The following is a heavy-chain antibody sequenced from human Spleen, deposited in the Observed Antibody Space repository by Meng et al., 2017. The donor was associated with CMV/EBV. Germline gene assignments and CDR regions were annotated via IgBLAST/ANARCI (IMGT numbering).Heavy chain of an antibody. J-gene: IGHJ1*01. V-gene: IGHV3-48*03. Sequence: GGSLRLSCAASGFTFSNYEVNWVRQAPGKELEWVSYMSIGGYPVYYADSVRGRFTISRDNAKASLFLQMNSLRAEDTAVYYCARDEPPMGSGGPTRYFQHWGQGTLVTVSS. CDR3: ARDEPPMGSGGPTRYFQH. D-gene: IGHD3-10*01. CDR1: GFTFSNYE. CDR2: MSIGGYPV.